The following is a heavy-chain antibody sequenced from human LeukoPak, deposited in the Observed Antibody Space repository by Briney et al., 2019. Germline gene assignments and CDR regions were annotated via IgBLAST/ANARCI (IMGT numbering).Heavy chain of an antibody. Sequence: GGSLRLSCAASGFTFSSYAMSWVRQAPGKGLECVSGISGSGTSTYYADSVKGRFTISRVNSNNGLYLQMNSLRAEDTAVYYCAKSPYSTSSMAWFDPWGQGTLVTVSS. D-gene: IGHD6-6*01. J-gene: IGHJ5*02. CDR3: AKSPYSTSSMAWFDP. CDR2: ISGSGTST. V-gene: IGHV3-23*01. CDR1: GFTFSSYA.